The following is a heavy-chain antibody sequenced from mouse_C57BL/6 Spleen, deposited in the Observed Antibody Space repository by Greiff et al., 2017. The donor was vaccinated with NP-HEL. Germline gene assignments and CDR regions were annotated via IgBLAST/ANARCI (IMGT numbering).Heavy chain of an antibody. CDR1: GYTFTSYW. D-gene: IGHD6-1*01. J-gene: IGHJ4*01. V-gene: IGHV1-55*01. Sequence: VQLQQPGAELVKPGASVKLSCKASGYTFTSYWITWVKQRPGQGLEWIGDIYPGSGSTNYNEKFKSKATLTVDTSSSTAYMQLSSLTSEDSAVYYCARCQNVLPCAIDYWGQGTSVTVSS. CDR3: ARCQNVLPCAIDY. CDR2: IYPGSGST.